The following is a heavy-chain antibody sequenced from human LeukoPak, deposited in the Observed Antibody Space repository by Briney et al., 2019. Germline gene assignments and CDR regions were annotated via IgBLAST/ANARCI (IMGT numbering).Heavy chain of an antibody. CDR2: IKQDGSEK. D-gene: IGHD1-26*01. CDR1: GFTFSSYW. V-gene: IGHV3-7*03. CDR3: ARDLVRETYYFDY. J-gene: IGHJ4*02. Sequence: GSLRLSCAASGFTFSSYWTSWVRQAPGKGLEWVANIKQDGSEKYYVDSVKGRFTISRDNAKNSLYLQMNSLRAEDTAVYYCARDLVRETYYFDYWGQGTLVTVSS.